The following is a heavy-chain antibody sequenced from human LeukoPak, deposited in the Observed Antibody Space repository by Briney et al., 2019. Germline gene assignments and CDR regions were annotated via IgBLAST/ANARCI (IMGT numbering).Heavy chain of an antibody. D-gene: IGHD3-10*01. CDR1: GFTFSDYY. V-gene: IGHV3-11*04. J-gene: IGHJ5*02. Sequence: PGGSLRLSCAASGFTFSDYYMSWIRQAPGKGLEWVSYISSSGSTIYYADSVKGRFTISRDNAKNSLYLQMNSLRAEDTAVYYCARMMVRGRNWFDPWGQGTLVTVSS. CDR2: ISSSGSTI. CDR3: ARMMVRGRNWFDP.